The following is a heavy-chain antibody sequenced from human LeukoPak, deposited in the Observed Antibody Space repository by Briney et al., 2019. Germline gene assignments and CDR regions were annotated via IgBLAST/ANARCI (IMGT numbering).Heavy chain of an antibody. J-gene: IGHJ5*02. Sequence: PSETLSPTCTVSGGSMSSYYWSWIRQPPGKGLEWIGYIYYSGTTKYNPSLKSRLTMSVDTSENQFSLRLSSVTAADTAVYYCARGSIFGVSINWFDPWGQGTLVTVSS. CDR1: GGSMSSYY. V-gene: IGHV4-59*01. CDR2: IYYSGTT. D-gene: IGHD3-3*01. CDR3: ARGSIFGVSINWFDP.